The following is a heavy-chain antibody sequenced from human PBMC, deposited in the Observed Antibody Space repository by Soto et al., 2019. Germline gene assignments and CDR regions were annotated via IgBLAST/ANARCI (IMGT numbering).Heavy chain of an antibody. Sequence: SLRLSCAASGFTFSDHYMDWVRQAPGKGLEWVGRSRNRAKSYSTDYAASVKGRFTISRDDSKNSLYLQMNGLKTEDTAVYYCASRPSGGRVSFDYWGQGTLVT. J-gene: IGHJ4*02. CDR2: SRNRAKSYST. D-gene: IGHD1-26*01. CDR1: GFTFSDHY. V-gene: IGHV3-72*01. CDR3: ASRPSGGRVSFDY.